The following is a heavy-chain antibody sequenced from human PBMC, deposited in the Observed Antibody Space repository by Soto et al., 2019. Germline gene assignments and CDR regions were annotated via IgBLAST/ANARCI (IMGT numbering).Heavy chain of an antibody. CDR1: GYTFTGHY. CDR2: IGPESGAT. D-gene: IGHD1-26*01. J-gene: IGHJ4*02. Sequence: ASVKVSCKASGYTFTGHYIHWVRQAPEQGPEWMGEIGPESGATRYAQKFQGRVTMTRDMSITAVYMELNNLSPDDTAVYYCGRGRSGQIVVFYWGQGTPVTVSS. V-gene: IGHV1-2*02. CDR3: GRGRSGQIVVFY.